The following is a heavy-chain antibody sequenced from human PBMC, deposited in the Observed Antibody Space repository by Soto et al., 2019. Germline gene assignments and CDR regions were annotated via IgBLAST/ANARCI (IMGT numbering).Heavy chain of an antibody. D-gene: IGHD6-6*01. CDR3: ARASSSSSAADY. J-gene: IGHJ4*02. CDR1: GESISSGGYY. CDR2: IYDSESA. V-gene: IGHV4-31*03. Sequence: QVQLQESGPGLVKPSQTLSLTCNVSGESISSGGYYWSWIRHHPGKGLEWIGYIYDSESAYYNPSLKSRVTISMDTSKNHFAMRLSSVTDADTAVYYCARASSSSSAADYWGQGTLVTVSS.